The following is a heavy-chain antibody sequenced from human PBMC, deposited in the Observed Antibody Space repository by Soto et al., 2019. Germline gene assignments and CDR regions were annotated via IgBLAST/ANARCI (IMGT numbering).Heavy chain of an antibody. Sequence: SVKVSCKASGYSFTNYDISWVRQAPGQGLEWMGGIIPIFGTANYAQKFQGRVTITADESTSTAYMELSSLRSEDTAVYYCARVGGWLQFDSDYYYGMDVWGQGTTVTVSS. D-gene: IGHD5-12*01. J-gene: IGHJ6*02. CDR3: ARVGGWLQFDSDYYYGMDV. CDR1: GYSFTNYD. V-gene: IGHV1-69*13. CDR2: IIPIFGTA.